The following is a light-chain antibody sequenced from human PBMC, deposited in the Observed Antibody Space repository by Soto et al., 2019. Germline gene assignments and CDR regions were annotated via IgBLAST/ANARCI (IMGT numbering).Light chain of an antibody. CDR1: QNIGTF. CDR3: QKWFITHVIN. V-gene: IGKV1-39*01. J-gene: IGKJ4*01. Sequence: DIQMTQSPSSLSASVGDRVTITCRASQNIGTFLNWYQQKPEKAPKLLIYGASNLSTGVPSTFSGNAYGTDFTLTIIRLPPDGFATYHAQKWFITHVINFGGGTKGEIK. CDR2: GAS.